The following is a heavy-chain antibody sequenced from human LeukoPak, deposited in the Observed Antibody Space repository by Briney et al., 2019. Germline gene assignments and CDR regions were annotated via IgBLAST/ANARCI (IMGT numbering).Heavy chain of an antibody. J-gene: IGHJ6*03. CDR1: GYTFTSYG. CDR2: ISAYNGNT. CDR3: ARQTTGDYYYYYMDV. Sequence: ASVKVSCKASGYTFTSYGISWVRQAPGQGLEWMGWISAYNGNTNYAQKLQGRVTMTTVTSTSTAYMELRSLRSDDTAVYYCARQTTGDYYYYYMDVWGKGTTVTISS. V-gene: IGHV1-18*01. D-gene: IGHD1-1*01.